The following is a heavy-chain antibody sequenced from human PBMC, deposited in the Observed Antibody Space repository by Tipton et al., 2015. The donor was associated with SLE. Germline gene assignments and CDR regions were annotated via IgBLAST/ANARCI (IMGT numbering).Heavy chain of an antibody. CDR3: ARAPGKLWPWDY. J-gene: IGHJ4*02. D-gene: IGHD5-18*01. V-gene: IGHV4-31*03. CDR2: INHSGST. CDR1: GGSISSGGYY. Sequence: TLSLTCTVSGGSISSGGYYWSWIRQHPGKGLEWIGEINHSGSTNYNPSLKSRVTISVDTSRNQFSLKVSSVTAADTAVYYCARAPGKLWPWDYWGQGTLVTVSS.